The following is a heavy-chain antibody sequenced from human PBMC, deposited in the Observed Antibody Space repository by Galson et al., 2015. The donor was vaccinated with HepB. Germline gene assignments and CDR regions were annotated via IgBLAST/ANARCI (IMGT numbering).Heavy chain of an antibody. CDR2: IKQDGSEK. V-gene: IGHV3-7*01. CDR3: AREWWLENYYYYYGMDV. D-gene: IGHD2-15*01. J-gene: IGHJ6*02. CDR1: GFTFSTYW. Sequence: SLRLSCAASGFTFSTYWMSWVRQAPGKGLEWVANIKQDGSEKYYVDSVKGRFTISRDNAKNSLYLQMDGLRAEDTAVYYCAREWWLENYYYYYGMDVWGQGTTVTVSS.